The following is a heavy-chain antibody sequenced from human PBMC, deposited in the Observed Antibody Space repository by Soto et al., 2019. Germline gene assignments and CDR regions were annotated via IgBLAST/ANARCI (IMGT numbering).Heavy chain of an antibody. CDR2: IYYSGST. Sequence: WIRQPPGKGLEWIGSIYYSGSTYYNPSLKSRVTISVDTSKNQFSLKLSSVTAADTAVYYCARASPDYSNYGWFDPWGQGTLVTVSS. D-gene: IGHD4-4*01. V-gene: IGHV4-39*01. J-gene: IGHJ5*02. CDR3: ARASPDYSNYGWFDP.